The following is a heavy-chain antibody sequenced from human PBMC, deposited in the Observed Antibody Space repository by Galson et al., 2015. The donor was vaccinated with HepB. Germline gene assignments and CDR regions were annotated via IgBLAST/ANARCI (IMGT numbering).Heavy chain of an antibody. J-gene: IGHJ6*03. V-gene: IGHV1-69*13. CDR2: IIPIFGTA. CDR3: ARGVSYCGGDCYSGLGYYMDV. D-gene: IGHD2-21*01. Sequence: SVKVSCKASGGTFSSYAISWVRQAPGQGLEWMGGIIPIFGTANYAQKFQGRVTITADESTSTAYMELGSLRSEDTAVYYCARGVSYCGGDCYSGLGYYMDVWGKGTTVTVSS. CDR1: GGTFSSYA.